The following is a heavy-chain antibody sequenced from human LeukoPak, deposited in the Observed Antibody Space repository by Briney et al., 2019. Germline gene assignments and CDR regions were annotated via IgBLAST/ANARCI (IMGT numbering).Heavy chain of an antibody. Sequence: GGSLRLSCAASGFTFSSYGMHWVRQAPGKGLEWVAFIRYDGSNKYYADSVKGRFTISRDNSKTTLYMQMNSLRAEDTAVYYCAKERSVTGNYFDYWGQGTLVTVSS. J-gene: IGHJ4*02. D-gene: IGHD1-14*01. CDR1: GFTFSSYG. CDR2: IRYDGSNK. CDR3: AKERSVTGNYFDY. V-gene: IGHV3-30*02.